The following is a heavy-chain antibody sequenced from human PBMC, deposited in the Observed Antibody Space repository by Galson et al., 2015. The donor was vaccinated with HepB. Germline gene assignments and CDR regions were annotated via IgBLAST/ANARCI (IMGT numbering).Heavy chain of an antibody. CDR2: FDPEDGET. J-gene: IGHJ4*02. Sequence: SVKVSCKVSGYTLTELSMHWVRQAPGKGLEWMGGFDPEDGETTYAQKFQGRVTMTEDTSTDTAYMELSSLRSEDTAVYYCATGDIAVAGTHYFDYWGQGTLVTVSS. CDR3: ATGDIAVAGTHYFDY. CDR1: GYTLTELS. V-gene: IGHV1-24*01. D-gene: IGHD6-19*01.